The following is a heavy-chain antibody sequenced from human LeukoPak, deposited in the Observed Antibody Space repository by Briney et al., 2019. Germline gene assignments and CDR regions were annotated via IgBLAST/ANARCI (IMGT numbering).Heavy chain of an antibody. CDR1: GGSFSGYY. CDR3: ARGEPTAYYYDSSGYSPDAFDI. Sequence: SETLSLTCAVYGGSFSGYYWSWIRQPPGKGLEWIGEINHSGSTNYNPSLKSRVTISVGTSKNQFSLKLSSVTAADTAVYYCARGEPTAYYYDSSGYSPDAFDIWGQGTMVTVSS. CDR2: INHSGST. D-gene: IGHD3-22*01. J-gene: IGHJ3*02. V-gene: IGHV4-34*01.